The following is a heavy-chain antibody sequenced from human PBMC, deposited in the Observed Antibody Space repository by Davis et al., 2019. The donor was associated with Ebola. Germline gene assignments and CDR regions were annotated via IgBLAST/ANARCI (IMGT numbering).Heavy chain of an antibody. CDR3: TTDGDYSSSWYGDFQH. Sequence: PGGSLRLSCAASGFTFSNAWMSWVRQAPGKGLEWVGRIKSKTDGGTTDYAAPVKGRFTISRDDSKNTLYLQMNSLKTEDTAVYYCTTDGDYSSSWYGDFQHWGQGTLVTVSS. V-gene: IGHV3-15*01. D-gene: IGHD6-13*01. J-gene: IGHJ1*01. CDR2: IKSKTDGGTT. CDR1: GFTFSNAW.